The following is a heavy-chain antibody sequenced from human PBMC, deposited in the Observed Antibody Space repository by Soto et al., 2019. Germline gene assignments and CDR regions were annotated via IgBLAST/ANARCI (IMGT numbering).Heavy chain of an antibody. J-gene: IGHJ4*02. Sequence: QVQLQESGPGLVKPSETLSLTCTVSGGSVSSISHYWSWIRQPPGKGLEWIGCIYYTGSTNYNPSLKSRVTISVDTSKNQFSLQLNSVTAADTGVYYCARVDLATISWGYCGQGTLVTVSS. D-gene: IGHD5-12*01. V-gene: IGHV4-61*01. CDR2: IYYTGST. CDR3: ARVDLATISWGY. CDR1: GGSVSSISHY.